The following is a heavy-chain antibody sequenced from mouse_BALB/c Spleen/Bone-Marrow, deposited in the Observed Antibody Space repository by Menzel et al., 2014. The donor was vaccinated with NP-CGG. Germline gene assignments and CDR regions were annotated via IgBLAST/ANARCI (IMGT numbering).Heavy chain of an antibody. D-gene: IGHD5-1-1*01. CDR3: ARNTQFAY. J-gene: IGHJ3*01. CDR1: GFNIKDTY. Sequence: LVESGAELVKPGASVKLSCTASGFNIKDTYMHWVKQRPEQGLEWIGRIDPANGNTKYDPKFQDKATITADTSSNTAYLQLSSLKSEDTAVYYCARNTQFAYWGQGTLVTVSA. CDR2: IDPANGNT. V-gene: IGHV14-3*02.